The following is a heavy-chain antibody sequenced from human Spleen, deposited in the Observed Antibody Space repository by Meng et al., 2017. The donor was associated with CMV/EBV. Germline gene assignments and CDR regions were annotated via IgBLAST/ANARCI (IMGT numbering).Heavy chain of an antibody. CDR2: ISDSGKT. CDR1: VGSFSGYY. CDR3: ARRIIATAGAENFDY. Sequence: SQTLSLTCAVYVGSFSGYYWSWIRQAPGKGLEWIGEISDSGKTNYNPSLKSRLTMSVDTSKNQFSLKLSSVTTADTAVYYCARRIIATAGAENFDYWGQGTLVTVSS. V-gene: IGHV4-34*01. J-gene: IGHJ4*02. D-gene: IGHD6-13*01.